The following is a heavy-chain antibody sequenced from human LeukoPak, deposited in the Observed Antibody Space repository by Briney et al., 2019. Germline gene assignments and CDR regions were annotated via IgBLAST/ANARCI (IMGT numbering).Heavy chain of an antibody. Sequence: SETLSLTCTVSGGSISSSSYYWGWIRQPPGKGLEWIGSIYYSGSTYYNPSLKSRVTISVDTSKNQFSLKLSSVTAADTAVYYCARSVPRWVIYDYWGQGTLVTVSS. CDR2: IYYSGST. D-gene: IGHD2/OR15-2a*01. J-gene: IGHJ4*02. CDR3: ARSVPRWVIYDY. CDR1: GGSISSSSYY. V-gene: IGHV4-39*01.